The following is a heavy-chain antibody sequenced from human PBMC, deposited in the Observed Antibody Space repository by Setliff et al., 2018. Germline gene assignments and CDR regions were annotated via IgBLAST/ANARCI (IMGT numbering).Heavy chain of an antibody. Sequence: ASVKVSCKASGYAFTSYYMHWVRQAPGQGLEWMGIINPSGGSTSYAQKFQGRVTMTRDTSTSTVYMELSSLKSEDTAVYYCARDASYNFWSGYRGAFDYWGQGTLVTVSS. CDR3: ARDASYNFWSGYRGAFDY. J-gene: IGHJ4*02. D-gene: IGHD3-3*01. V-gene: IGHV1-46*01. CDR1: GYAFTSYY. CDR2: INPSGGST.